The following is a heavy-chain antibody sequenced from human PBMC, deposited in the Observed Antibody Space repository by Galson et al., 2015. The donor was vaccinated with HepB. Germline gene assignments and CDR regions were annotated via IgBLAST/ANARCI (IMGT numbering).Heavy chain of an antibody. CDR1: GFTFSSYA. J-gene: IGHJ4*02. V-gene: IGHV3-30-3*01. CDR2: ISYDGSNK. Sequence: SLRLSCAASGFTFSSYAMHWVRQAPGKGLEWVAVISYDGSNKYYADSVKGRFTISRDNSKNTLYLQMNSLRAEDTAVYYCARAQKYSSSWSPFDYWGQGTLVTVSS. CDR3: ARAQKYSSSWSPFDY. D-gene: IGHD6-13*01.